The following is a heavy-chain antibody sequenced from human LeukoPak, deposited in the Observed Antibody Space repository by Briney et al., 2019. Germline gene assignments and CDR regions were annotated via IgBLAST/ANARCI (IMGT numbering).Heavy chain of an antibody. V-gene: IGHV4-4*07. CDR2: IYTSGST. J-gene: IGHJ6*03. CDR1: GYSISSGYY. CDR3: AREYSGYDYYYYYYYMDV. Sequence: TSETLSLTCTVSGYSISSGYYWSWIRQPAGKGLEWIGRIYTSGSTNYNPSLKSRVTMSVDTSKNQFSLKLSSVTAADTAVYYCAREYSGYDYYYYYYYMDVWGKGTTVTISS. D-gene: IGHD5-12*01.